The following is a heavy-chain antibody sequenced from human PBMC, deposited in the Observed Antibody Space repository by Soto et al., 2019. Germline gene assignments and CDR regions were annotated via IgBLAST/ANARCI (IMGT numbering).Heavy chain of an antibody. D-gene: IGHD2-2*01. J-gene: IGHJ6*03. CDR1: GGSFSCYY. CDR3: ARGRIVVVPAAMRYYYYYMDV. Sequence: SETLSLTCAVYGGSFSCYYWSWIRQPPGKGLEWIGEINHSGSTNYNPSLKSRVTISVDTSKNQFSLKLSSVTAADTAVYYCARGRIVVVPAAMRYYYYYMDVWGKGTTVTVSS. CDR2: INHSGST. V-gene: IGHV4-34*01.